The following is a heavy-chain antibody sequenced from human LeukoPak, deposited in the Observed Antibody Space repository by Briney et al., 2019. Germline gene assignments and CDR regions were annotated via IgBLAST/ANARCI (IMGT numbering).Heavy chain of an antibody. V-gene: IGHV3-48*03. CDR1: GFTFSSYE. Sequence: GGSLRLSCAASGFTFSSYEMNWVRQAPGKGLEWVSYISSSGSTIYYADSVKGRFTISRDNAKSSLYLQMNSLRAEDTAVYYCARDKDGGFDPWGQGTLVTVSS. CDR3: ARDKDGGFDP. D-gene: IGHD5-24*01. J-gene: IGHJ5*02. CDR2: ISSSGSTI.